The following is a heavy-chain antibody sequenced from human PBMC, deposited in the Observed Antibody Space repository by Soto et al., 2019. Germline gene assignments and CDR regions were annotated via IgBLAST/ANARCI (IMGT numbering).Heavy chain of an antibody. Sequence: GGCLRLSCAASGFTFSSYSMNWVRQAPGKGLEWVSSISSSSSYIYYADSVKGRFTISRDNAKNSLYLQMNSLRAEDTAVYYCARETLFDNYDFWCGYSQARESVDISGQSTIVTVS. J-gene: IGHJ3*02. CDR1: GFTFSSYS. CDR2: ISSSSSYI. V-gene: IGHV3-21*01. D-gene: IGHD3-3*01. CDR3: ARETLFDNYDFWCGYSQARESVDI.